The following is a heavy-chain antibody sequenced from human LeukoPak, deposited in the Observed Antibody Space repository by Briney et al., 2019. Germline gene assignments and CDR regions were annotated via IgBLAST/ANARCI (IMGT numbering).Heavy chain of an antibody. V-gene: IGHV4-39*01. J-gene: IGHJ6*03. Sequence: SETLSLTCSVSGGTISGSGYYWGWIRQPPGKGLEWIGSISYTGNTHYIPSLNSRVTISVDTSKNQFSLKLSSVTAADTAVYYCARLLSSGYYLYYYYYMDVWGKGTTVTVSS. CDR2: ISYTGNT. CDR3: ARLLSSGYYLYYYYYMDV. D-gene: IGHD3-22*01. CDR1: GGTISGSGYY.